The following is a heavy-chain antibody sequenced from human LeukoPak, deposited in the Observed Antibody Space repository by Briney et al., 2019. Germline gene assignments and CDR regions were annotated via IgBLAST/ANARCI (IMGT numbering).Heavy chain of an antibody. CDR3: ARGVPFGGA. J-gene: IGHJ4*02. V-gene: IGHV3-7*03. D-gene: IGHD3-10*01. CDR2: IKQDGNEK. Sequence: PGGSLRLSCAASGFTFSSYWMHWVRQAPGKGLEWVANIKQDGNEKNYVDSVKGRFTISRDNAKTSLYLQMNSLRAEDTAVYYCARGVPFGGAWGQGTLVTVSS. CDR1: GFTFSSYW.